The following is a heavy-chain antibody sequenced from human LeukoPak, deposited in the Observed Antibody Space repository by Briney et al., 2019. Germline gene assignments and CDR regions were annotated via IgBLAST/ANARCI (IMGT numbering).Heavy chain of an antibody. J-gene: IGHJ5*02. Sequence: SETLSLTCTVSGGSVSSGSYYWSWIRQPPGKGLEWIGYIYYSGSTNYNPSLKSRVTVSVDTSKNQFTLKLSSVTAADTAVYYCARDGYYYDSSGYYSNWFDPWGQGTPVTVSS. CDR2: IYYSGST. V-gene: IGHV4-61*01. D-gene: IGHD3-22*01. CDR1: GGSVSSGSYY. CDR3: ARDGYYYDSSGYYSNWFDP.